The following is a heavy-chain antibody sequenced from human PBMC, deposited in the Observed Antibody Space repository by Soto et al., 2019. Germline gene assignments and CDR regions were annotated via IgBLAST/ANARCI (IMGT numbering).Heavy chain of an antibody. CDR3: ARHPGYYDILTGYTTYYFDY. Sequence: QVQLQESGPGLVKPSETLSLTCTVSGGSIGTYYWSWIRQPPGKGLEWIGYIYYRGNTDYNPSLKSRVTISIDTPKNQFSLKLSSVPAADTAVYYCARHPGYYDILTGYTTYYFDYWGQGILVTVSS. CDR1: GGSIGTYY. CDR2: IYYRGNT. J-gene: IGHJ4*02. V-gene: IGHV4-59*08. D-gene: IGHD3-9*01.